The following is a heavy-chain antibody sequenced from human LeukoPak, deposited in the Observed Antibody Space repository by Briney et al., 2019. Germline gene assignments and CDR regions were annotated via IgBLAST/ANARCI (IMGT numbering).Heavy chain of an antibody. CDR2: INPNSGGT. CDR1: GYTFTDYY. CDR3: ARIGYNHYFDY. Sequence: ASGMVSCKASGYTFTDYYLHWVRQAPGQGLEWMGWINPNSGGTIYAQTFQGRVTMTRDTSNTTAYLELSRLRSDDTAVYYCARIGYNHYFDYWGQGTLVTV. J-gene: IGHJ4*02. V-gene: IGHV1-2*02. D-gene: IGHD1-14*01.